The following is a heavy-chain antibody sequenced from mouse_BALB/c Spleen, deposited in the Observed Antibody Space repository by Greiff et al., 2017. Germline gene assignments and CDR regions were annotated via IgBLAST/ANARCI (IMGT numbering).Heavy chain of an antibody. CDR3: ARAMITFYYAMDY. CDR1: GFSLTSYG. CDR2: IWSGGST. V-gene: IGHV2-2*02. J-gene: IGHJ4*01. Sequence: VQLKESGPGLVQPSQSLSITCTVSGFSLTSYGVHWVRQSPGKGLEWLGVIWSGGSTDYNAAFISRLSISKDNSKSQVFFKMNSLQANDTAIYYCARAMITFYYAMDYWGQGTSVTVSS. D-gene: IGHD2-4*01.